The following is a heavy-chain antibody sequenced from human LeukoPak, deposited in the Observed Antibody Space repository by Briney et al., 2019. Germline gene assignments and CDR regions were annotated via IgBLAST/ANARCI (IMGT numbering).Heavy chain of an antibody. D-gene: IGHD2/OR15-2a*01. J-gene: IGHJ4*02. V-gene: IGHV3-66*01. CDR2: IHISGST. CDR3: ARAVEYPPLDY. CDR1: GFTVTSTY. Sequence: GGSLRLSCVASGFTVTSTYITWVRQAPGKGLEWVSIIHISGSTYYADSVRGRFTISRDNSKNTVYLQMNSLRADDTAVYYCARAVEYPPLDYWGQGTLVAVSS.